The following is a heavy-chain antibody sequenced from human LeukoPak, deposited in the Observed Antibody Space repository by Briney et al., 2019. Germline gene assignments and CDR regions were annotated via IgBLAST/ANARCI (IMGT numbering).Heavy chain of an antibody. V-gene: IGHV3-48*04. CDR3: AREYARYCSGGSCYGENDY. J-gene: IGHJ4*02. Sequence: GGSLRLSCAASGFTFSSHGMHWVRQAPSKGLEWVSYISSSGSNIKYADSVKGRFTISRDNAKNTLYLQMNSLRAEDTAVYYCAREYARYCSGGSCYGENDYWGQGTLVTVSS. CDR1: GFTFSSHG. CDR2: ISSSGSNI. D-gene: IGHD2-15*01.